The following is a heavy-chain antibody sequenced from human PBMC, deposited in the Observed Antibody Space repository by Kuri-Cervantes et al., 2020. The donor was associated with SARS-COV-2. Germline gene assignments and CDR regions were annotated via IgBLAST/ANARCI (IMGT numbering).Heavy chain of an antibody. V-gene: IGHV3-23*01. D-gene: IGHD3-3*01. CDR2: NSVSGSKT. J-gene: IGHJ4*02. CDR3: TKVGREWLPVH. Sequence: GGSLRLSFATSGFKFRTIAMGWVRQAPGKGLEWCTSNSVSGSKTYYADFVKGRFTISRENPKSTLYLHMNSLRAVDTAVYYCTKVGREWLPVHWGQGNLVTVSS. CDR1: GFKFRTIA.